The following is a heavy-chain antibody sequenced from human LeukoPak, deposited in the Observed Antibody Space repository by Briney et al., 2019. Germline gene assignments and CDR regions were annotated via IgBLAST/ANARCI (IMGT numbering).Heavy chain of an antibody. Sequence: SETLSLTCTVSGGSISSSSYYWGWIRQPPGKGLEWIGSIYYSGSAYYNPSLKSRVTISVDTSKNQFSLNLSSVTAADTSVYYCARSRPHYYDTSNWATNWFDPWGQGTLVTVSS. V-gene: IGHV4-39*01. CDR2: IYYSGSA. CDR3: ARSRPHYYDTSNWATNWFDP. CDR1: GGSISSSSYY. D-gene: IGHD3-22*01. J-gene: IGHJ5*02.